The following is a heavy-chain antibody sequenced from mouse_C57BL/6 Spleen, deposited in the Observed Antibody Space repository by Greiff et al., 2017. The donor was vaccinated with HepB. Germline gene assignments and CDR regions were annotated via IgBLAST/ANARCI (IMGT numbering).Heavy chain of an antibody. CDR2: IDPSDSYT. Sequence: QVQLQQPGAELVMPGASVKLSCKASGYTFTSYWMHWVKQRPGQGLEWIGEIDPSDSYTNYNQKFKGKSTLTVDKSSSTAYMQLSSLTSEDSAVYYRARGVYGSAWFAYWGQGTLVTVSA. CDR1: GYTFTSYW. D-gene: IGHD1-1*01. J-gene: IGHJ3*01. CDR3: ARGVYGSAWFAY. V-gene: IGHV1-69*01.